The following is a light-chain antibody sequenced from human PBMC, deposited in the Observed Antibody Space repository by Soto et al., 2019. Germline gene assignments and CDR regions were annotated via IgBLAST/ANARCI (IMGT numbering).Light chain of an antibody. CDR2: LEGSGSY. V-gene: IGLV4-60*03. J-gene: IGLJ2*01. CDR3: ETWYSNPHVV. CDR1: SGHSSYI. Sequence: QLVLTQSSSASASLGSSVKLTCTLSSGHSSYIIAWHQQQPGKAPRYLMKLEGSGSYNKGSGVPDRFSGSSSGADRYLTISNLQAEDEADDYWETWYSNPHVVFGGGTKLTVL.